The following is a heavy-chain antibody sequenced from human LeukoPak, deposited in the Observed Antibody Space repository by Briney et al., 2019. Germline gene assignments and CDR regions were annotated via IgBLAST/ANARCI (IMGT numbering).Heavy chain of an antibody. Sequence: PGGSLRLSCAASRFTFSSSAMRWVRQTPGKGLEWVSSISGSGGSTYYADSVKGRFTISRDNSKNTVYLQMNSLRAEDTAVYYCAKGNPLFYFDYWGQGTLVTVSS. D-gene: IGHD2-21*01. V-gene: IGHV3-23*01. CDR2: ISGSGGST. CDR3: AKGNPLFYFDY. J-gene: IGHJ4*02. CDR1: RFTFSSSA.